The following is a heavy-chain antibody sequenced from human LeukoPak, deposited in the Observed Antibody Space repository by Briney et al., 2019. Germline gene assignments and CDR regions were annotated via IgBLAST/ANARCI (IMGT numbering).Heavy chain of an antibody. CDR3: AKDVDLAVPGQFDY. D-gene: IGHD6-19*01. Sequence: GGSLRLSCAASGFTFDDYAMHWVRQAPGKGLEWVSGISWNSGSIGYADSVKGRFTISRDNAKNSLYLQMSSLRAEDTALYYCAKDVDLAVPGQFDYWGQGTLVTVSS. CDR1: GFTFDDYA. CDR2: ISWNSGSI. J-gene: IGHJ4*02. V-gene: IGHV3-9*01.